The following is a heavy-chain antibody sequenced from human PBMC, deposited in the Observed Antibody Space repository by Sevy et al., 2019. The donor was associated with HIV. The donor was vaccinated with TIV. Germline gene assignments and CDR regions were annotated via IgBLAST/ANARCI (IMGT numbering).Heavy chain of an antibody. V-gene: IGHV3-23*01. CDR2: ISGSGGST. J-gene: IGHJ4*02. CDR3: AKSPPPYGDYGPTFDY. Sequence: GGSLRLSCVASGFTFSSYAMSWVRQAPGKGLEWVSAISGSGGSTYYADSVKGRFTISRDNSKNTLYLQMNSLRAEDTAVYYCAKSPPPYGDYGPTFDYWGQGTLVTVSS. CDR1: GFTFSSYA. D-gene: IGHD4-17*01.